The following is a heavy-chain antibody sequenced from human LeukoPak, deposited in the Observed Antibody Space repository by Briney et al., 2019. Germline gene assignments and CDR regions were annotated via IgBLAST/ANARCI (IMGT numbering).Heavy chain of an antibody. CDR2: INHSGST. J-gene: IGHJ4*02. CDR1: GRSFSGYY. CDR3: ARVRVNYFDY. D-gene: IGHD3-10*01. Sequence: PSETLSLTCAVYGRSFSGYYWSWIRQPPGKGLEWIGEINHSGSTNYNPSLKSRVTISVDTSKNQFSLKLSSVIAADTAVYFCARVRVNYFDYWGQGNLVTVSS. V-gene: IGHV4-34*01.